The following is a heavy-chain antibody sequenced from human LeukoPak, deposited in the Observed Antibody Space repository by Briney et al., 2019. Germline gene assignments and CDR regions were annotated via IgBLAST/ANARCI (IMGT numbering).Heavy chain of an antibody. Sequence: ASVKVSCKASGGTFSSYAISWVRQAPGQGLEWMGGIIPIFGTANYAQKFQGRVTITADESTSTAYMELSSLRSEDTAVYYCARVIPDYGDYASWFDPWGQGTLVTVSS. J-gene: IGHJ5*02. CDR2: IIPIFGTA. V-gene: IGHV1-69*13. CDR3: ARVIPDYGDYASWFDP. D-gene: IGHD4-17*01. CDR1: GGTFSSYA.